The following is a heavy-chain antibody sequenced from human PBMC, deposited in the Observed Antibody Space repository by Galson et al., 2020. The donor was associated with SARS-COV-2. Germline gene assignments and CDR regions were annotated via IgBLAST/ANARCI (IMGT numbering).Heavy chain of an antibody. D-gene: IGHD3-22*01. Sequence: GGSLSLSCAASGFTFSSYEMNWVRQAPGKGLEWVSYISSSGSTIYYADSVKGRFTISRDNAKNSLYLQMNSLRAEDTAVYYCARGGAYDSSGYYGHWGQGTLVTVSS. J-gene: IGHJ4*02. V-gene: IGHV3-48*03. CDR2: ISSSGSTI. CDR1: GFTFSSYE. CDR3: ARGGAYDSSGYYGH.